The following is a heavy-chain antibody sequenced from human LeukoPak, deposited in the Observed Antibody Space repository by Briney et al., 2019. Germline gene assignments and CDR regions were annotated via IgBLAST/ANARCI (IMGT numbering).Heavy chain of an antibody. J-gene: IGHJ4*02. CDR3: ASSDYYDSSGYSFG. D-gene: IGHD3-22*01. CDR1: GFTVSSNY. V-gene: IGHV3-66*01. CDR2: IYSGGST. Sequence: GGSLRLSCAASGFTVSSNYMSWVRQAPGKGLEWVSVIYSGGSTYYADSVKGRFTISRDNSKNTLYLQMNSLRAEDTAVYYCASSDYYDSSGYSFGWGQGTLVTVSS.